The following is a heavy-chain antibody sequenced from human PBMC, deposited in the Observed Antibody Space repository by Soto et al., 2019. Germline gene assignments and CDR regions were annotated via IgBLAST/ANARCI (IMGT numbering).Heavy chain of an antibody. D-gene: IGHD3-10*01. CDR2: ISSDGNNQ. Sequence: QVQLVESGGGVVQPGRSLRLSWAASGFTSSSFVIHWVRQAPGKGLEWLAVISSDGNNQYYADSVKGRFTISRDNSKNTLYLQVNSLRAEDTAVYFCAKERGVLDAFDIWGQGTMVTVSS. V-gene: IGHV3-30*18. J-gene: IGHJ3*02. CDR3: AKERGVLDAFDI. CDR1: GFTSSSFV.